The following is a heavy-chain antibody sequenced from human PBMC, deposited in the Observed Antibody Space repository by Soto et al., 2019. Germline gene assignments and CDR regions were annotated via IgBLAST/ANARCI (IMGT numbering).Heavy chain of an antibody. D-gene: IGHD1-26*01. J-gene: IGHJ6*02. CDR1: GFNFNNYA. CDR3: TKGYAYSGSHDGPGGMDV. Sequence: EVQVLESGGGVVKPGGSLKLSCVTSGFNFNNYAMSWVRQAPGKGLQWVSSISETGDTSYYTDSARGRFTISRDHSKNTLSLQMNGLRGEDTALYYCTKGYAYSGSHDGPGGMDVWGHGTTVAVSS. CDR2: ISETGDTS. V-gene: IGHV3-23*01.